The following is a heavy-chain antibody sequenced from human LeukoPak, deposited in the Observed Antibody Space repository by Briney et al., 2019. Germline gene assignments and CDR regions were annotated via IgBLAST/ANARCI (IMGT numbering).Heavy chain of an antibody. CDR2: MNPNSGNT. CDR3: ARAHSSSWSNDPFDY. Sequence: ASVRVSCKASGYTFTSYDIKWVRQATGQGLEWMGWMNPNSGNTGYAQKFQGRVTMTRNTSISTAYMELSSLRSEDTAVYYCARAHSSSWSNDPFDYWGQGTLVTVSS. J-gene: IGHJ4*02. CDR1: GYTFTSYD. D-gene: IGHD6-13*01. V-gene: IGHV1-8*01.